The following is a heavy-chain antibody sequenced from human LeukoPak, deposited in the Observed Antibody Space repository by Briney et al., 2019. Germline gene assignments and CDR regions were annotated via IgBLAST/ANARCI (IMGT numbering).Heavy chain of an antibody. D-gene: IGHD6-19*01. Sequence: GGSLRLSCAASGFTFSSYSMNWVRQAPGKGLEWVSSISSSSSYIYYADSVKGRFTISRDNAKNSLYPQMNSLRAEDTAVYYCARDLGGSWLVSGFDYWGQGTLVTVSS. J-gene: IGHJ4*02. CDR1: GFTFSSYS. CDR3: ARDLGGSWLVSGFDY. CDR2: ISSSSSYI. V-gene: IGHV3-21*01.